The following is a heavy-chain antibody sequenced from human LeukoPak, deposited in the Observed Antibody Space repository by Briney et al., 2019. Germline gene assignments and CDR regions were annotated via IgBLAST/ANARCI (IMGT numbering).Heavy chain of an antibody. CDR2: INNNTGKP. D-gene: IGHD3-9*01. Sequence: ASVKESCKSSGYTFTSYAMNGVRQARGQGGEWMGWINNNTGKPTYAQGFTGRLVFSLDTSVSTAYLQISSLKAEDTAVYYCAREPPLRYFDWSQGPYFVYWGQGTLVTVSS. CDR3: AREPPLRYFDWSQGPYFVY. CDR1: GYTFTSYA. J-gene: IGHJ4*02. V-gene: IGHV7-4-1*02.